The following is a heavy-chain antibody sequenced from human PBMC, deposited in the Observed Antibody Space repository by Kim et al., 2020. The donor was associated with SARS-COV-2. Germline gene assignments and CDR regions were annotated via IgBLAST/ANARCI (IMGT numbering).Heavy chain of an antibody. D-gene: IGHD6-19*01. CDR2: INHSGST. Sequence: SETLSLTCAVYGGSFSGYYWSWIRQPPGKGLEWIGEINHSGSTNYNPSLKSRVTISVDTSKNQFSLKLSSVTAADTAVYYCATAVAGCFDYWGQGTLVTV. V-gene: IGHV4-34*01. CDR3: ATAVAGCFDY. J-gene: IGHJ4*02. CDR1: GGSFSGYY.